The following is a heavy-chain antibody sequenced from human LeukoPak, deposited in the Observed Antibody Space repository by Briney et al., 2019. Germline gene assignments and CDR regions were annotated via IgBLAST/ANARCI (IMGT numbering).Heavy chain of an antibody. CDR2: INTDGGST. CDR1: GFTFSGYW. J-gene: IGHJ4*02. CDR3: ARQSYYYDSSGYYHDY. V-gene: IGHV3-74*01. Sequence: GGSLRLSCAASGFTFSGYWMHWVRQVPGKGLLWVSRINTDGGSTTYADSVKGRFTISRDNTKNTLYLQVNSLRAEDTAVYYCARQSYYYDSSGYYHDYWCQGTLVTVSS. D-gene: IGHD3-22*01.